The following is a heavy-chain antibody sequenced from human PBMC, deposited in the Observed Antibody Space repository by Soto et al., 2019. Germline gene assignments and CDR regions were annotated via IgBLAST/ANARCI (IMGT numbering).Heavy chain of an antibody. CDR2: ISASGVST. V-gene: IGHV3-23*01. J-gene: IGHJ4*02. CDR3: AKDRLKLAPHYFDY. D-gene: IGHD6-13*01. CDR1: GLTFSSYA. Sequence: GGSLRLSCAASGLTFSSYAMNWVRQAPGKGLEWVSAISASGVSTYYADSVKGRFTISRDNFKNTLYLQMNSLRAEDTAIYYCAKDRLKLAPHYFDYWGQGTLVTVSS.